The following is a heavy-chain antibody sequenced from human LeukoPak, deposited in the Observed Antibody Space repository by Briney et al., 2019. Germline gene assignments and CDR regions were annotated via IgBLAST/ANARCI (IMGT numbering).Heavy chain of an antibody. V-gene: IGHV3-9*01. CDR3: ARRWGSYRYFDY. CDR1: GFTFDNYA. Sequence: GGSLRLSCAASGFTFDNYAMNWVRQVPGKGLEWISLISWNSGTIGYADSVKGRFTISRDNANNFLYLQMNSLRAEDTALYFCARRWGSYRYFDYWGQGTLVTVSS. D-gene: IGHD3-16*02. CDR2: ISWNSGTI. J-gene: IGHJ4*02.